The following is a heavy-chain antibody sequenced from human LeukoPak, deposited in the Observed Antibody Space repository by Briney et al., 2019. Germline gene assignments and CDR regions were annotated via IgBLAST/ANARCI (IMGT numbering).Heavy chain of an antibody. V-gene: IGHV4-39*01. D-gene: IGHD3-22*01. CDR2: IYYSGST. J-gene: IGHJ5*02. Sequence: SETLSLTCTASGGSISSRSSCWVWIRQPPRKGLDWIGSIYYSGSTYCNPSLKSRVTISVDTSKNQFSLRLSSVTAADTALYYCASAGYGGSTYYYENWFDPWGQGTLVTVSS. CDR3: ASAGYGGSTYYYENWFDP. CDR1: GGSISSRSSC.